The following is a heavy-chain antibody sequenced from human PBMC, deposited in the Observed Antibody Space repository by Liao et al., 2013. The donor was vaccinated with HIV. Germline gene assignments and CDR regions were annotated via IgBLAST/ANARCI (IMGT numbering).Heavy chain of an antibody. CDR1: GGSIDNGSFY. J-gene: IGHJ3*02. D-gene: IGHD5-24*01. CDR2: MYRTGNT. Sequence: QVQLQESGPGLVKPSETLSLTCTVSGGSIDNGSFYWSWVRQPAGQGLEWIGRMYRTGNTIYNPSLKSRVNILLDTSKTQFSLKLRSVTAADTAVYYCARGRDGYNPGAFDIWGQGTLVTVSS. V-gene: IGHV4-61*02. CDR3: ARGRDGYNPGAFDI.